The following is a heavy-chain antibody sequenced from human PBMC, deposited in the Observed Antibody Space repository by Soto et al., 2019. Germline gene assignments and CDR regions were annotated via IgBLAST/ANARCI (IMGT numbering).Heavy chain of an antibody. Sequence: SETMSLTCTVSGGSISSSSYYWGWIRQPPGKGLEWIGSIYYSGSTYYNPSLKSRVTISVDTSKNQFSLKLSSVTAADTAVYYCARRGYGDYYFDYWGQGTRGSVSS. J-gene: IGHJ4*02. CDR3: ARRGYGDYYFDY. CDR2: IYYSGST. D-gene: IGHD4-17*01. V-gene: IGHV4-39*01. CDR1: GGSISSSSYY.